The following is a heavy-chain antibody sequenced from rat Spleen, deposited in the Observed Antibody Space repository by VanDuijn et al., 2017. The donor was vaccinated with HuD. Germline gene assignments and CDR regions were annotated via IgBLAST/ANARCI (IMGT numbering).Heavy chain of an antibody. CDR3: AKLIIGS. D-gene: IGHD1-6*01. V-gene: IGHV2-1*01. CDR2: IWGDGSV. J-gene: IGHJ2*01. Sequence: QVQLKESGPGLVQPSQTLSLTCTVSGFSLTSNSVQWVRQPPGKGLEWMGGIWGDGSVDYNSALKSRLSISKETSKSQVFLKSNFVHGAYTAMYLCAKLIIGSCGKGVRVTVSS. CDR1: GFSLTSNS.